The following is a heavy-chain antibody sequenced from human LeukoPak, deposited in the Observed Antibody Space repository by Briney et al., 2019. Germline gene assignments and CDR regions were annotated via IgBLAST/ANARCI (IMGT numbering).Heavy chain of an antibody. Sequence: PGGSLRPSCAASGFTVSSSYMSWVRQAPGKGLEWVSVIYSGGSTYYADSVKGRFTISRDNSKNTLYLQMNILRAEDTAVYYCARVDYGDYGFDYWGQGTLVTVSS. CDR1: GFTVSSSY. D-gene: IGHD4-17*01. CDR3: ARVDYGDYGFDY. CDR2: IYSGGST. V-gene: IGHV3-66*01. J-gene: IGHJ4*02.